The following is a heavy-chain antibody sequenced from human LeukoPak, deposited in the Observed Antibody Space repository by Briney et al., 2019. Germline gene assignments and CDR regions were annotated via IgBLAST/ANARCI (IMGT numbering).Heavy chain of an antibody. CDR3: AGVKLLGPGY. J-gene: IGHJ4*02. Sequence: SETLSLTCAVFGGSFSGYYWTWIRQPPGKGLEWIGEINHSGSTNYNPSLKSRVTISVDTSKNQFSLKLSSVTAADTAVYYCAGVKLLGPGYWGQGTLVTVSS. CDR2: INHSGST. V-gene: IGHV4-34*01. D-gene: IGHD1-26*01. CDR1: GGSFSGYY.